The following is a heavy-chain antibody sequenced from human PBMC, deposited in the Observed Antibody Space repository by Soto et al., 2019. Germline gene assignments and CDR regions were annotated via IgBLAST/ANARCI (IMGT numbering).Heavy chain of an antibody. J-gene: IGHJ6*02. CDR3: ATPLDSSGPNYYYGMDV. CDR2: ISGSGGST. D-gene: IGHD3-22*01. CDR1: GFTFSSYA. Sequence: GGSLRLSCAASGFTFSSYAMSWVRQAPGKGLEWVSAISGSGGSTYYADSVKGRFTISRDNSKNTLYLQMNSLRAEDTAVYYCATPLDSSGPNYYYGMDVWGQGTAVTVSS. V-gene: IGHV3-23*01.